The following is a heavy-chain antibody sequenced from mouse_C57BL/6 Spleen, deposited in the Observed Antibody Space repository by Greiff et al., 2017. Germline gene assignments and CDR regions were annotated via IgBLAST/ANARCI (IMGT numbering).Heavy chain of an antibody. J-gene: IGHJ2*01. D-gene: IGHD1-1*01. Sequence: QVQLQQPGAELVKPGASVKLSCKASGYTFTSYWMHWVKQRPGQGLEWIGMIHPNSGSTNYNEKFKSKATLTVYKSSSTAYMQLSSLTSEDSAVYYCARRGTVVAFDYWGQGTTLTVSS. V-gene: IGHV1-64*01. CDR3: ARRGTVVAFDY. CDR1: GYTFTSYW. CDR2: IHPNSGST.